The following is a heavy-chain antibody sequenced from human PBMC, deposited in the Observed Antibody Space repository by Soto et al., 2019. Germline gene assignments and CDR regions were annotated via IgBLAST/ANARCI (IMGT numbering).Heavy chain of an antibody. CDR2: INPNSGGT. V-gene: IGHV1-2*04. J-gene: IGHJ6*03. D-gene: IGHD2-21*01. Sequence: VSVKVSCKASGYTFTGYYMHWVRQAPGQGLEWMGWINPNSGGTNYAQKFQGWVTMTRDTSISTAYMELSRLRSDDTAVYYCARDGPKGSIAIQNYYYYYMDVWGKGTTVTVSS. CDR3: ARDGPKGSIAIQNYYYYYMDV. CDR1: GYTFTGYY.